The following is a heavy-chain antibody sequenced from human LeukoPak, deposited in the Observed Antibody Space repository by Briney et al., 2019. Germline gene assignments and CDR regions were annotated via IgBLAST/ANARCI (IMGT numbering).Heavy chain of an antibody. CDR1: GGTFSSYA. V-gene: IGHV1-69*04. J-gene: IGHJ4*02. CDR2: IIPILGIA. Sequence: ASVTVSCKASGGTFSSYAISWVRQAPGQGLEWMGRIIPILGIANYAQKFQGRVTITADKSTSTAYMELSSLRSEDTAVYYCARSLPHGPPLLDYWGQGTLVTVSS. CDR3: ARSLPHGPPLLDY. D-gene: IGHD1-14*01.